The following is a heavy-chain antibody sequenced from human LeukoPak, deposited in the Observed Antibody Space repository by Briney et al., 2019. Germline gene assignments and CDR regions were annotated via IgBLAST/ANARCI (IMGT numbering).Heavy chain of an antibody. J-gene: IGHJ1*01. CDR2: ISGSGGST. CDR3: AKDNLPIRYCSGGSCCFPAEYFQH. V-gene: IGHV3-23*01. D-gene: IGHD2-15*01. Sequence: GGSLRLSCAASGFTFSSYAMSWVRQAPGKGLEWVSAISGSGGSTYYADSVKGRFTISRDNSKNTLYLQMNSLRAEDTAVYYCAKDNLPIRYCSGGSCCFPAEYFQHWGQGTLVTVSS. CDR1: GFTFSSYA.